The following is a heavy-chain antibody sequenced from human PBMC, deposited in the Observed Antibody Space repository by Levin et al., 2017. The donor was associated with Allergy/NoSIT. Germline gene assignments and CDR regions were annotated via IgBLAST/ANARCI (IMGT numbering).Heavy chain of an antibody. J-gene: IGHJ6*02. Sequence: LSLTCAASGFTFSSSGMHWVRQAPGKGLEWVAVIWYDGSNKYYADSVKGRFTISRDNSKNTLYLQMNSLRAEDTAVYYCARDDEQQLVRPLYGMDVWGQGTTVTVSS. CDR3: ARDDEQQLVRPLYGMDV. D-gene: IGHD6-13*01. V-gene: IGHV3-33*01. CDR1: GFTFSSSG. CDR2: IWYDGSNK.